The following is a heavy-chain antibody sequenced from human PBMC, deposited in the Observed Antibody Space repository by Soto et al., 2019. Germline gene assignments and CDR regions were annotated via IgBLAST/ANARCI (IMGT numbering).Heavy chain of an antibody. J-gene: IGHJ4*02. Sequence: QVQLQESGPGLVKPSQTLSLTCTVSGGSISSGGYYWSWIRQHPGKGLEWNGYIYYSGSTYYNPSLKSRVTISVDTSKNQFSLKLSSVTAADTAVYYCARATQCRGSSCPFDYWGQGTLVTVSS. CDR1: GGSISSGGYY. CDR3: ARATQCRGSSCPFDY. V-gene: IGHV4-31*03. D-gene: IGHD6-13*01. CDR2: IYYSGST.